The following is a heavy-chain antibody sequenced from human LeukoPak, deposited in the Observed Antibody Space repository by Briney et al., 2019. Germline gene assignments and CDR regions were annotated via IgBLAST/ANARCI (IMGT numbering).Heavy chain of an antibody. J-gene: IGHJ6*03. CDR1: AFTFSSYG. D-gene: IGHD3-10*01. Sequence: GSLRLSCAASAFTFSSYGMHWVRQAPGKGLEWVAVISQDGTNKYYADSVKGRFTISRDNSKNKLYLQMNSLRAEDRAVYYCAKDRVSMVRGVYYYYYYMDVWGKGTTVTVSS. CDR3: AKDRVSMVRGVYYYYYYMDV. V-gene: IGHV3-30*19. CDR2: ISQDGTNK.